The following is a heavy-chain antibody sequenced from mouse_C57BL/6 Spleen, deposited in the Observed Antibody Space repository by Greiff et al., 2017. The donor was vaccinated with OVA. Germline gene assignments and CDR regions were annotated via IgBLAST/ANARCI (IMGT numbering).Heavy chain of an antibody. D-gene: IGHD2-4*01. CDR2: IHPNSGST. Sequence: QVQLKQPGAELVKPGASVKLSCKASGYTFTSYWMHWVKQRPGQGLEWIGMIHPNSGSTNYNEKFKSKATLTVDKSSSTAYMQLSSLTSEDSAVYDCARRGDYDVGFAYWGQGTLVTVSA. CDR1: GYTFTSYW. CDR3: ARRGDYDVGFAY. V-gene: IGHV1-64*01. J-gene: IGHJ3*01.